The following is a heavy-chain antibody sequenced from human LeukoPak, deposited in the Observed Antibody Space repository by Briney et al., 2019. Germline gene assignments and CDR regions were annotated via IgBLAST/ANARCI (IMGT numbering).Heavy chain of an antibody. D-gene: IGHD6-19*01. Sequence: PSETLSLTCAVYGGSFRGYHWTWIRQPPGKGLEWIGEIDHSGRTNYKPSLRSRITLSVDTSRKQFSLTLTSVTAADMGIYYCARARSLALADFHYYMDVWARGPQSPSP. J-gene: IGHJ6*03. CDR2: IDHSGRT. V-gene: IGHV4-34*01. CDR3: ARARSLALADFHYYMDV. CDR1: GGSFRGYH.